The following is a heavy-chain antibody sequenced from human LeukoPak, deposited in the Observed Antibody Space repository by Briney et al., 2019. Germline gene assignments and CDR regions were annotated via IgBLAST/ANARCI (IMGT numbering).Heavy chain of an antibody. V-gene: IGHV1-2*06. CDR2: INPNSGGT. CDR1: GYTFTGYY. D-gene: IGHD3-10*01. J-gene: IGHJ2*01. CDR3: ARIWVRQGYWYSDL. Sequence: ASVKVSCKASGYTFTGYYMHWVRQAPGQGLEWMGRINPNSGGTNYAQKFQGRVTMTRDTSISTAYMELSRLRSDDTAVYYCARIWVRQGYWYSDLWGRGTLVTVSS.